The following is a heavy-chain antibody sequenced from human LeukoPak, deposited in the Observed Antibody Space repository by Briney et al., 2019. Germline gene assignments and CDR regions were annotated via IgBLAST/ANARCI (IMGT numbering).Heavy chain of an antibody. CDR3: AKDRPNYYDSSGHYYRRNGDY. V-gene: IGHV3-23*01. J-gene: IGHJ4*02. Sequence: GGSLRLSCAASGFTFSSYAMSWVRQAPGKGLEWFSSITSSGGSTYYAGSVKGQFTISRDNSKNTVYLQMNSLRAEDKAVYYCAKDRPNYYDSSGHYYRRNGDYWGQGTLVTVSS. CDR2: ITSSGGST. CDR1: GFTFSSYA. D-gene: IGHD3-22*01.